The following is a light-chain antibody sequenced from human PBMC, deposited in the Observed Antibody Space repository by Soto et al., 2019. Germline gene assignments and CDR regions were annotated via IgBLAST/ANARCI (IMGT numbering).Light chain of an antibody. V-gene: IGLV2-8*01. J-gene: IGLJ1*01. CDR2: EIN. CDR3: AAWDDSLNGLV. CDR1: SSDVGAYDY. Sequence: QSVLTQPPSASGSPGQSVTISCTGTSSDVGAYDYVSWYQQHPGKAPKLMIYEINKRPSGVPDRFSGSKSGNTASLTVSGLQAEDEADYYCAAWDDSLNGLVFGTGTKVTVL.